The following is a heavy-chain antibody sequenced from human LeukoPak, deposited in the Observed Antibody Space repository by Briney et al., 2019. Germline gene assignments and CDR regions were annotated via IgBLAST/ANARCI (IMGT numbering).Heavy chain of an antibody. CDR3: ARNTRWELLYADDY. CDR1: GGSISSGDYD. Sequence: SQTLSLTCTVSGGSISSGDYDWSWIRQPPGKGLEWIGYIYHSGSTYYNPSLKSRVTISVDTSKNQFSLKLSSVTAADTAVYYCARNTRWELLYADDYWGQGTLVTVSS. D-gene: IGHD1-26*01. V-gene: IGHV4-30-4*08. CDR2: IYHSGST. J-gene: IGHJ4*02.